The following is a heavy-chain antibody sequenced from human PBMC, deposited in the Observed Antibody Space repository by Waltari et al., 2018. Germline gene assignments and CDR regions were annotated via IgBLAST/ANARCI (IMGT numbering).Heavy chain of an antibody. J-gene: IGHJ4*02. D-gene: IGHD5-12*01. Sequence: QVQLVQSGAEVKKPGSSVKVSCKASGGTFSSYAISWVRQAPGQGLEWMGRIIHICGTANYAQKLQGRVTRTADKSTSTAYMELSSLRSEDTAVYYCARTYSGYVGGLDYWGQGTLVTVSS. CDR2: IIHICGTA. CDR3: ARTYSGYVGGLDY. V-gene: IGHV1-69*08. CDR1: GGTFSSYA.